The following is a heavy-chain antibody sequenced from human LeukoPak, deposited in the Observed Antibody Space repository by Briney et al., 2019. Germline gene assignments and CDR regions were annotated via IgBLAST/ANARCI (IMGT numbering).Heavy chain of an antibody. CDR2: IRYDESNI. CDR1: GFTFSDYS. V-gene: IGHV3-30*02. Sequence: GGSLRLSCAASGFTFSDYSMHWIRQAPDKGLDWMAFIRYDESNIYYSDSVKGRFTISRDNSKNTLYLQMNSLRDEDTAVYYCAKDGEEGYYYDSSGYGSSLDYWGQGTLVTVSS. J-gene: IGHJ4*02. CDR3: AKDGEEGYYYDSSGYGSSLDY. D-gene: IGHD3-22*01.